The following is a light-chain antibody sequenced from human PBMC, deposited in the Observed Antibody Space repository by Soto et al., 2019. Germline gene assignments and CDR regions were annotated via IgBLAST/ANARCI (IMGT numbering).Light chain of an antibody. CDR1: QSVSSSY. J-gene: IGKJ1*01. Sequence: EIVLTHSQGTLSLSPCERAALYFRASQSVSSSYLAWYQQKPGQAPRLLIYGASSRATGIPDRFSGSGSGTDFTLTISRLEPEDFAVYYCQQYGSSLPWTFGQGTKVDI. CDR3: QQYGSSLPWT. CDR2: GAS. V-gene: IGKV3-20*01.